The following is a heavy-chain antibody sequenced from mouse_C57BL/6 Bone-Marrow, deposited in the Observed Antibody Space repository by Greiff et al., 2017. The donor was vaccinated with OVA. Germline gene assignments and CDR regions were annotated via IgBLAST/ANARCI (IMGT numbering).Heavy chain of an antibody. D-gene: IGHD4-1*01. CDR3: ARRETGTHWYFDV. V-gene: IGHV1-78*01. CDR2: IYPREGST. CDR1: GYTFTDHT. Sequence: VQLQQSDAELVKPGASVKISCKVSGYTFTDHTIHWMKQRPEQGLEWIGYIYPREGSTKYNGKFKGKATLTADKSSSTAYMQLSSLTSEDSAGYFCARRETGTHWYFDVWGTGTTVTVSS. J-gene: IGHJ1*03.